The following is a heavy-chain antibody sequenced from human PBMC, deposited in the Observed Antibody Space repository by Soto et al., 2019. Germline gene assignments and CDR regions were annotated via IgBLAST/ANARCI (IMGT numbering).Heavy chain of an antibody. J-gene: IGHJ5*02. D-gene: IGHD5-12*01. CDR3: AESSYEFNWFDP. Sequence: VASVKVSCKASGYTFTSYGISWVRQAPGQGLEWMGWISAYNGNTNYAQKLQGRVTMTTDTSTSTAYMELRSLRSDDTAVYYCAESSYEFNWFDPWGQGTLVTVSS. CDR2: ISAYNGNT. CDR1: GYTFTSYG. V-gene: IGHV1-18*01.